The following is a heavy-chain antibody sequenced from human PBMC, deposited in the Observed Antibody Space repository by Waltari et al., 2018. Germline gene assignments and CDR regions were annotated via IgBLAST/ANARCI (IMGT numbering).Heavy chain of an antibody. Sequence: QVQLQQWGAGLLKPSETLSLTCAVYGGSFSGYYWSWLRPPPGKGLEWIGEINHSGSTNYNPSLKSRVTISVDTSKNQFSLKLSSVTAADTAVYYCARGRLTIFGVVIGGGRFDYWGQGTLVTVSS. CDR2: INHSGST. CDR1: GGSFSGYY. V-gene: IGHV4-34*01. D-gene: IGHD3-3*01. CDR3: ARGRLTIFGVVIGGGRFDY. J-gene: IGHJ4*02.